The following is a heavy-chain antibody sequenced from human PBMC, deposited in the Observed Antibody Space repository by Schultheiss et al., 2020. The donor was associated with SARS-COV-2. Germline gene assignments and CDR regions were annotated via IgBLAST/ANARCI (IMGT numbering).Heavy chain of an antibody. CDR2: IYYSGST. V-gene: IGHV4-61*01. CDR3: ARIRRDIVVVPAAKVYYYYMDV. Sequence: SETLSLTCTVSGGSVSSGSYYWSWIRQPPGKGLEWIGYIYYSGSTNYNPSLKSRVTISVDTSKNQFSLKLSSVTAADTAVYYCARIRRDIVVVPAAKVYYYYMDVWGKGTTVTVSS. CDR1: GGSVSSGSYY. D-gene: IGHD2-2*01. J-gene: IGHJ6*03.